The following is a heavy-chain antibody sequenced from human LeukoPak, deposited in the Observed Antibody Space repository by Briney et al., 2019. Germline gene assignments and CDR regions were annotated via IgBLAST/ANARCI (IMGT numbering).Heavy chain of an antibody. J-gene: IGHJ3*02. CDR3: ARSLQWELRGPDAFDI. CDR1: GFTFSSYS. CDR2: ISSSSSYI. V-gene: IGHV3-21*01. Sequence: GGSLRLSCAASGFTFSSYSMNWVRQAPGKGLEWVSSISSSSSYIYYADSVKGRFTISRDNAKNSLYLQMNSLRAEDTAVYYCARSLQWELRGPDAFDIWGQGTMVTVSS. D-gene: IGHD1-26*01.